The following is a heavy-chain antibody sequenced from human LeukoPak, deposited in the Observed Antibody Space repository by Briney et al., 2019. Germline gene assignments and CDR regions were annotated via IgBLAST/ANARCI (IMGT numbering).Heavy chain of an antibody. CDR2: IYPGDSDT. CDR3: ARRMVRGVIDY. D-gene: IGHD3-10*01. CDR1: GYSFASYW. J-gene: IGHJ4*02. V-gene: IGHV5-51*01. Sequence: GESLKISCKSSGYSFASYWIGWVRQMPGKGLELMGIIYPGDSDTRYSPSFQGQVTISADKSINTAYLQWSSLKASDTAMYYCARRMVRGVIDYWGQGTLVTVSS.